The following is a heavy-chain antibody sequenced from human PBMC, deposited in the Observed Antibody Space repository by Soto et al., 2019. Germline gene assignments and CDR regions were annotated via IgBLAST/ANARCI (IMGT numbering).Heavy chain of an antibody. CDR1: GFTFSSYS. J-gene: IGHJ4*02. CDR3: ARAPEHLCDASIPAAGTVD. CDR2: ISSSSSTI. D-gene: IGHD6-13*01. Sequence: GGSLRLSCAASGFTFSSYSMNWVRQAPGKGLEWVSYISSSSSTIYYADSVKGRFTISRDNAKNSLYLQMNSLRAEDTAVYYCARAPEHLCDASIPAAGTVDWGQGTLVTVFS. V-gene: IGHV3-48*01.